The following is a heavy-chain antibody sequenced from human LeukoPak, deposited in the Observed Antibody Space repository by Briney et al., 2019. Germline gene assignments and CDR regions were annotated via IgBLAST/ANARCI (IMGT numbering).Heavy chain of an antibody. CDR3: ARDKKERGSSWYYYYGMDV. J-gene: IGHJ6*02. CDR1: GFTLSSYG. Sequence: SLRLSCAASGFTLSSYGMHWVRQAPGKGLEWVAVIWHDGSNKYYADSVKGRFTISRDNSKNTLYLQMNSLGAEDTAVYYCARDKKERGSSWYYYYGMDVWGQGTTVTVSS. V-gene: IGHV3-33*01. D-gene: IGHD6-13*01. CDR2: IWHDGSNK.